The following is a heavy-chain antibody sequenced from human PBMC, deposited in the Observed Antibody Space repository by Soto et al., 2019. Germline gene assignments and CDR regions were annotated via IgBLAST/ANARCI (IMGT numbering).Heavy chain of an antibody. CDR1: GYTFTSYG. D-gene: IGHD3-22*01. CDR2: ISAYNGNT. Sequence: QVQLVQSGAEVKKPGASVKVSCKASGYTFTSYGISWVRQAPGQGLEWMGWISAYNGNTNYAQKLQGRVTMTTDTSTSTAYMELRSLRSDATAVYYCASRGSYDSSGPLFDYWGQGTLVTVSS. V-gene: IGHV1-18*01. CDR3: ASRGSYDSSGPLFDY. J-gene: IGHJ4*02.